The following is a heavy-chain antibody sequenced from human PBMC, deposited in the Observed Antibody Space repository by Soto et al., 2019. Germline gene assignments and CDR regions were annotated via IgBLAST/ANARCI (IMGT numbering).Heavy chain of an antibody. CDR1: GGYIINSIYY. D-gene: IGHD3-22*01. J-gene: IGHJ4*02. V-gene: IGHV4-39*01. Sequence: SETLSLTYTVSGGYIINSIYYRGLNSQPPGKGLEWIGSIYYSGSTYYNPSLKSRVTISVDTSKNQFSLKLSSVTAADTAVYYCARSSPHSGYYAPCDYWGQGTLVNVS. CDR2: IYYSGST. CDR3: ARSSPHSGYYAPCDY.